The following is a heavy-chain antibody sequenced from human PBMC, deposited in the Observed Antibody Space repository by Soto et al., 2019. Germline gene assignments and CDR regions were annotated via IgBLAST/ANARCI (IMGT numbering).Heavy chain of an antibody. V-gene: IGHV3-21*01. CDR2: ITSANDYI. CDR1: GFMFTKST. Sequence: GGSLRLSCVASGFMFTKSTMNWVRQAPGKGLEWVSSITSANDYIFYADSVKGRFTISRDNANNSLYLQMNSLRAENTAVYYCARVGTGSSTPLDIWGQGTMVTVSS. J-gene: IGHJ3*02. D-gene: IGHD3-9*01. CDR3: ARVGTGSSTPLDI.